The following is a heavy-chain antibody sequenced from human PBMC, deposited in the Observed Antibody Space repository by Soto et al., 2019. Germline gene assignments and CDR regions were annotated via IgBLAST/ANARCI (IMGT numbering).Heavy chain of an antibody. J-gene: IGHJ4*02. CDR1: GGIFTSYT. CDR3: ARQGAGRAFEY. CDR2: VIPIVGVK. V-gene: IGHV1-69*02. Sequence: QVQLVQSGAEVKKPGSSVKVSCKVSGGIFTSYTFSWVRQAPGRGPEWMGRVIPIVGVKNYAQRFQDRVTITADISTSTAYMDLGSLTSEDTAVYFCARQGAGRAFEYWGQGTLVTVSS.